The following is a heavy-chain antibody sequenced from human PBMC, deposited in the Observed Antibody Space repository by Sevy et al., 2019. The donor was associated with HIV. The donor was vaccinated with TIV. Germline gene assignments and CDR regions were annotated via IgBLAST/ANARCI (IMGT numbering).Heavy chain of an antibody. V-gene: IGHV3-21*01. CDR3: VRWDYCTSGNWFDP. D-gene: IGHD2-2*01. CDR1: GFTFSRYS. Sequence: GGSLRLSCGASGFTFSRYSMNWVRQAPGKGLEWVSYISSSGHYIQYADSVRGRFTISRDNATASLDLQMNSLRAEDTAVYFCVRWDYCTSGNWFDPWGQGTLVTVSS. J-gene: IGHJ5*02. CDR2: ISSSGHYI.